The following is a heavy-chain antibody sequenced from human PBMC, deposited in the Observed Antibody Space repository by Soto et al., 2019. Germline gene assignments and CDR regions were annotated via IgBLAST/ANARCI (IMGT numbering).Heavy chain of an antibody. D-gene: IGHD5-18*01. CDR3: AKDGVEDTAMVTRSGWFDP. V-gene: IGHV3-9*01. CDR2: ISWNSGSI. Sequence: GGSLRLSCAASGFTFDDYAMHWVRQAPGKGLEWVSGISWNSGSIGYADSVKGRFTISRDNAKNSLYLQMNSLRAEDTALYYCAKDGVEDTAMVTRSGWFDPWGQGTLVTVSS. J-gene: IGHJ5*02. CDR1: GFTFDDYA.